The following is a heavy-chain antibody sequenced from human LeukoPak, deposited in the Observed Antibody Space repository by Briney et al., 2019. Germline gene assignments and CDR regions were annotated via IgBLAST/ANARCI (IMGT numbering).Heavy chain of an antibody. V-gene: IGHV3-30*02. CDR1: GFTFSSYG. CDR3: AKDPPLGYDFWSGYSTASGFDY. J-gene: IGHJ4*02. Sequence: QPGRSLRLSCAASGFTFSSYGMHWVRQAPGKGLEGVAFIRYDGSNKYYADSVKGRFTISRDNSKNTLYLQMNSLRAEDTAVYYCAKDPPLGYDFWSGYSTASGFDYWGQGTLVTVSS. CDR2: IRYDGSNK. D-gene: IGHD3-3*01.